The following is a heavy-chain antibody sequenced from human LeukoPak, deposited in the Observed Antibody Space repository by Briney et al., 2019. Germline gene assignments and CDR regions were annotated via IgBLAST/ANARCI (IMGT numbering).Heavy chain of an antibody. CDR1: GGSISSYY. J-gene: IGHJ4*02. D-gene: IGHD6-13*01. V-gene: IGHV4-59*01. Sequence: SETLSLTCTVSGGSISSYYWSWIRQPPGKGLEWIGYIYYSGGTNYNPSLKSRVTISVDTSKNQFSLNLSSVTAADTAVYYCARGPQLATADYWGQGTLVTVSS. CDR3: ARGPQLATADY. CDR2: IYYSGGT.